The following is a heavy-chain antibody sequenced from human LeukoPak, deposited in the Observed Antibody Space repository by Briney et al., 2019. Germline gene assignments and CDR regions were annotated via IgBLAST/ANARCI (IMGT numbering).Heavy chain of an antibody. Sequence: ASVKVSCKASGYTFTSYDINWVRQATGQGLEWMGWMNPNSGNTGYAQKFQGRVTITRNTSISTAYMELCSLRSEDTAVYYCARGLVMGRAGPLGRGWFDPWGQGTLVTVSS. V-gene: IGHV1-8*03. D-gene: IGHD3-10*01. J-gene: IGHJ5*02. CDR2: MNPNSGNT. CDR3: ARGLVMGRAGPLGRGWFDP. CDR1: GYTFTSYD.